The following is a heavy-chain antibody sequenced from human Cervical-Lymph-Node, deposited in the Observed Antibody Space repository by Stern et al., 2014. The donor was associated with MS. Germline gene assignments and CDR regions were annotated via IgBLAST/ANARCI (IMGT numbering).Heavy chain of an antibody. V-gene: IGHV3-33*01. Sequence: QVQLVQSGGGVVQPGRSLRLSCAASGFTFSSYGMHWVRQAPGKGLEWVAVIWYDGSNKYYADSVKGRFTISRDNSKNTLYLQMNSLRAEDTAVYYCARVGPITIFGVVPHYYYYGMDVWGQGTTVTVSS. CDR1: GFTFSSYG. J-gene: IGHJ6*02. CDR3: ARVGPITIFGVVPHYYYYGMDV. D-gene: IGHD3-3*01. CDR2: IWYDGSNK.